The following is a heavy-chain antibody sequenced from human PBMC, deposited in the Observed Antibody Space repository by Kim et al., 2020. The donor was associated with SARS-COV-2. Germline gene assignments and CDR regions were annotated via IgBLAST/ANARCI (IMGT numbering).Heavy chain of an antibody. CDR1: GGSLSGVY. CDR3: ARESGLDY. CDR2: INDSGDT. J-gene: IGHJ4*02. V-gene: IGHV4-34*01. Sequence: SETLSLTCAVYGGSLSGVYWTWIRQPPGKGLEWIGEINDSGDTNYSPYLKSRVTMSVDTSNNQLFLELISVTAADTATYYCARESGLDYWGQGILVTVTS. D-gene: IGHD3-3*01.